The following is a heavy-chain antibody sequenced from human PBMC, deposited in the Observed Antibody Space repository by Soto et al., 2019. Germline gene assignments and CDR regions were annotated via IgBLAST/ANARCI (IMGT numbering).Heavy chain of an antibody. CDR1: GYNFTGYY. Sequence: QVQLVQSGAEVKKPGASVKVSCKASGYNFTGYYMHWVRQAPGQGLEWMGWINPNSGGTNYAQKLQGWVTMTRDTSISTAYMELSRLRSDDTAVYYCARGGSLWFGELSAYYYGMDVWGQGTTVTVSS. V-gene: IGHV1-2*04. J-gene: IGHJ6*02. CDR2: INPNSGGT. CDR3: ARGGSLWFGELSAYYYGMDV. D-gene: IGHD3-10*01.